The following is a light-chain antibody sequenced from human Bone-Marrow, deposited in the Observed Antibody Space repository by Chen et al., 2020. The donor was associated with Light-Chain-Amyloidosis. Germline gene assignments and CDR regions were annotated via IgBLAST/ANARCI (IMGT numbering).Light chain of an antibody. J-gene: IGKJ4*01. CDR1: QTISSNY. Sequence: EIVLTQSPGTLSLSPGEGVNLSCRASQTISSNYLTWYQQKFGQAPRLLIYGSSSRATGIPDRFNGSGSGTDFTLTINRLEPEDFAMYYCQQYGTSPLTFGGGTKVEIK. V-gene: IGKV3-20*01. CDR3: QQYGTSPLT. CDR2: GSS.